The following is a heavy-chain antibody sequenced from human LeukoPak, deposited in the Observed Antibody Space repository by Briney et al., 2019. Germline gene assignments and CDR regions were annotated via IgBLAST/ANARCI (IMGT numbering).Heavy chain of an antibody. J-gene: IGHJ4*02. V-gene: IGHV3-30-3*01. Sequence: GRSLRLSCAASGFTFSSYAMHWVRQAPGKGLEWVAVISYDGSNKYYADSVKGRFTISRDNSKNTLYLQMNSLRAEDTAVYYCARGPLRYFDWFDYWGQGTLVTVSS. CDR1: GFTFSSYA. CDR2: ISYDGSNK. CDR3: ARGPLRYFDWFDY. D-gene: IGHD3-9*01.